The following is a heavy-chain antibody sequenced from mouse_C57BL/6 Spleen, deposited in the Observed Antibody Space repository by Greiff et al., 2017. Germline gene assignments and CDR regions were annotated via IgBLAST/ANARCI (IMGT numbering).Heavy chain of an antibody. CDR1: GYAFTNYL. CDR3: ARYWIPGDFDF. V-gene: IGHV1-54*01. J-gene: IGHJ1*03. Sequence: VQLQESGAELVRPGTSVKVSCKASGYAFTNYLIEWVKQRPGQGLEWIGVINPGSGGTNYNEKCKGKATLTADKSSSTAYRQLSSLTSEDSAVYFCARYWIPGDFDFWGTGTTVTVSS. CDR2: INPGSGGT. D-gene: IGHD4-1*01.